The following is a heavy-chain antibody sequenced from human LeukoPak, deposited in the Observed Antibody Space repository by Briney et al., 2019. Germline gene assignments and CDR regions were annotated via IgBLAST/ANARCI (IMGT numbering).Heavy chain of an antibody. CDR3: AKDLSVVGAHDSFDV. CDR2: ISYDGNTI. D-gene: IGHD1-26*01. V-gene: IGHV3-30*18. CDR1: GFGFSSYG. J-gene: IGHJ3*01. Sequence: GRSLRLSCAASGFGFSSYGMHWVRQAPGKGLEWLTVISYDGNTIYYADSVKGRFTISRDNSKNTLYLQMNSLRIEDTAVYYCAKDLSVVGAHDSFDVWGQGTMVTVSS.